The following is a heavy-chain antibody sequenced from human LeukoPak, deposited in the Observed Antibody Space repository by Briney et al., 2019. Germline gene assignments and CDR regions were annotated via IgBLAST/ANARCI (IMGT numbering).Heavy chain of an antibody. CDR1: GYTFTGYY. J-gene: IGHJ4*02. V-gene: IGHV1-2*02. CDR2: INPNSGGT. Sequence: ASVKVSCKASGYTFTGYYIHWVRQALGQGLEWMGWINPNSGGTNTAQEFQGRVTMTRDTSLSTAYMELSRLRSDDTAVYYCARVNNYYDSSGYLYYFDNWGQGTLVTVSS. CDR3: ARVNNYYDSSGYLYYFDN. D-gene: IGHD3-22*01.